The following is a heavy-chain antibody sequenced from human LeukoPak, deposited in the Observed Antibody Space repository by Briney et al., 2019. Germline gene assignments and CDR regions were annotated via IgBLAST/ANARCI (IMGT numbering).Heavy chain of an antibody. Sequence: KPSENPSLTCTGPGGSISTYYWSWIRQPPGKGLDWIGYISYSGSTNYNPSLKSRVTISVDTSKNQFSLKVNSVTAADTAVYYCARGRGSGYPYYFDSWGQGTLVTVSS. J-gene: IGHJ4*02. D-gene: IGHD3-22*01. V-gene: IGHV4-59*01. CDR3: ARGRGSGYPYYFDS. CDR1: GGSISTYY. CDR2: ISYSGST.